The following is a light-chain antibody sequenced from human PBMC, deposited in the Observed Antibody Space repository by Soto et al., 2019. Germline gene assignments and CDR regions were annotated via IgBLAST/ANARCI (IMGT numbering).Light chain of an antibody. CDR2: GAS. J-gene: IGKJ2*01. CDR1: QSVSSSY. Sequence: EIVLTQSPGTLSLSPGERATLSCRASQSVSSSYLVWYQQKPGQAPRLLIYGASSRATGIPDRFSGSGSGTDFTLTNSRLEPEDFAVYYCQQYGSSPYTFGQGTKLEIK. CDR3: QQYGSSPYT. V-gene: IGKV3-20*01.